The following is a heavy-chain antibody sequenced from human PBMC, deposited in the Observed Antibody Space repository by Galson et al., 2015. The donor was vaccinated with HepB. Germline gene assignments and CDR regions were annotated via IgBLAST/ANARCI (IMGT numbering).Heavy chain of an antibody. CDR3: ARDLRLWFGESYGFDY. J-gene: IGHJ4*02. CDR2: IKQDRSEE. CDR1: GFTFSRYW. V-gene: IGHV3-7*03. Sequence: SLRLSCAASGFTFSRYWMSWVRQAPGKGLEWVANIKQDRSEEYYVDSVKGRFTISRDNAKNSLYLQMNSLRAEDTAVYYCARDLRLWFGESYGFDYWGQGTLVTVSS. D-gene: IGHD3-10*01.